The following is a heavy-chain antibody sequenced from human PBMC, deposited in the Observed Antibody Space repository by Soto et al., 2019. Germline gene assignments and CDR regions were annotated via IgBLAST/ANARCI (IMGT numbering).Heavy chain of an antibody. CDR3: TKVSSTSCLSPLDH. V-gene: IGHV3-9*01. CDR2: ISWNSGNI. J-gene: IGHJ4*02. D-gene: IGHD2-2*01. Sequence: EVQVVEWGGGLEQPGRSLRLSCAASGFSFDDYAMHWVRQAPGKGLEWVSCISWNSGNIVYSDSVKGRFTISRDNAKNSLSLQMNSLRAEDTALYYCTKVSSTSCLSPLDHWGQGTLVTVSS. CDR1: GFSFDDYA.